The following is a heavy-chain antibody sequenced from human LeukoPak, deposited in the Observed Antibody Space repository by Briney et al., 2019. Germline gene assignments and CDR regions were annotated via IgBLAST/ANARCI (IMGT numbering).Heavy chain of an antibody. V-gene: IGHV4-30-4*02. CDR2: IYYSGST. D-gene: IGHD3-16*02. CDR3: ASSPGWGSIVRI. Sequence: PSETLSLTCTVSGGSISSGDYYWSWIRQPPGKGLEWIGYIYYSGSTYYNPSLKSRVTISVDTSKNQFSLKLSSVTAADTAVYYCASSPGWGSIVRIWGQGTMVTVSS. J-gene: IGHJ3*02. CDR1: GGSISSGDYY.